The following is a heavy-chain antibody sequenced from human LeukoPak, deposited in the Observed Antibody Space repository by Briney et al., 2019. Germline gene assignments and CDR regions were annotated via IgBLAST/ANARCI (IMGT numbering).Heavy chain of an antibody. CDR2: INHSGST. V-gene: IGHV4-34*01. CDR1: GGSFSGYY. J-gene: IGHJ6*01. CDR3: ARQDIVVVPAALYYYGMDV. Sequence: SETLSLTCAVYGGSFSGYYWSWIRQPPGKGLEWIGEINHSGSTNYNPSLKSRVTISVDKFKNQFSLKLSSVTAADTAVYYCARQDIVVVPAALYYYGMDVWGQGPTVSVSS. D-gene: IGHD2-2*01.